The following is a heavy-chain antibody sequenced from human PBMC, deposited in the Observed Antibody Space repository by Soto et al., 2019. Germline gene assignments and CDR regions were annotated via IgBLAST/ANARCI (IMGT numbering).Heavy chain of an antibody. CDR3: ARVRSSYYYMDV. D-gene: IGHD4-17*01. J-gene: IGHJ6*03. CDR2: IYYSGST. V-gene: IGHV4-59*01. Sequence: SETLSLTCTVSGGSINNYYWSWIRQPPGKGLEWIGYIYYSGSTNYNPSLKSRVTISVDTSKNQFSLKLSSVTAADTAVYYCARVRSSYYYMDVWGKGTTVTVSS. CDR1: GGSINNYY.